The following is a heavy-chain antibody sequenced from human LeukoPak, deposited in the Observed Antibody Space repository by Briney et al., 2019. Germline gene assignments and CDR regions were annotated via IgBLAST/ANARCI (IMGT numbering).Heavy chain of an antibody. D-gene: IGHD2-2*01. V-gene: IGHV3-23*01. CDR1: GFTFDDYT. CDR2: ISGSGINT. J-gene: IGHJ6*02. CDR3: AKPREATSSHPSPPAAQHYYYGMDV. Sequence: GGSLRLSCAASGFTFDDYTMHWVRQAPGKGQEWVSSISGSGINTYYADSVKGRFTISRDNSKNTLYLQMNSLRAEDTAVYYCAKPREATSSHPSPPAAQHYYYGMDVWGQGTTVTVSS.